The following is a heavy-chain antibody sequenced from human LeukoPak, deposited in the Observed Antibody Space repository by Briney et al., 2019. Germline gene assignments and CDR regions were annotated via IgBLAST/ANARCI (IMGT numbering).Heavy chain of an antibody. V-gene: IGHV4-59*01. J-gene: IGHJ6*03. D-gene: IGHD5-18*01. CDR1: GGSINSYY. CDR2: IHYSGST. Sequence: PSEALSLTCTASGGSINSYYWSWIRQPPGKGLEWIGYIHYSGSTNYNPSLKGRVTISVDTSKNHFSLKLSSVTAADTAVYYCARTTEGGYTYGYFYYYYMDVWGKGTTVTISS. CDR3: ARTTEGGYTYGYFYYYYMDV.